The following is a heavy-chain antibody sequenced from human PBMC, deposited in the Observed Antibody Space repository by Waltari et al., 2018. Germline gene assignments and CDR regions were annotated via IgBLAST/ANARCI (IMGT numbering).Heavy chain of an antibody. Sequence: QLQLQESGSGLVKPSQTLSLTCAVSGGSISSGGYPWSWIRQPPGKGLEWIGYIYHSGSTYYNPSLKSRVTISVDRSKNQFSLKLSSVTAADTAVYYCASHRIRPAGFDPWGQGTLVTVSS. J-gene: IGHJ5*02. CDR2: IYHSGST. V-gene: IGHV4-30-2*01. D-gene: IGHD3-3*02. CDR3: ASHRIRPAGFDP. CDR1: GGSISSGGYP.